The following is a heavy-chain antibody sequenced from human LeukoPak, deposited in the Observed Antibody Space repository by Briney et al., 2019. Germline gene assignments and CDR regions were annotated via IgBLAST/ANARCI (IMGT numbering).Heavy chain of an antibody. CDR1: GFTFSSYA. V-gene: IGHV3-30*04. D-gene: IGHD3-9*01. CDR3: ARPKEGLRYLDWLTGDWYFDL. Sequence: GGSLRLSRAASGFTFSSYAMHWVRQAPGKGLEWVAVISYDGSNKYYADSVKGRFTISRDNSKNTLYLQMNSPRAEDTAVYYCARPKEGLRYLDWLTGDWYFDLWGRGTLVTVSS. CDR2: ISYDGSNK. J-gene: IGHJ2*01.